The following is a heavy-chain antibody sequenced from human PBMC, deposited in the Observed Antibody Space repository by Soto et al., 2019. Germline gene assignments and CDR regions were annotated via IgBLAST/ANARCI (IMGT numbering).Heavy chain of an antibody. J-gene: IGHJ6*02. CDR3: AREGSRPYYYYGMDV. D-gene: IGHD2-15*01. Sequence: QVQLVQSGAEVKKPGASVKVSFKASGYSFTTYGIAWVRQARGQGLEWMGSISTYNGDTDYAQNLQGRVIMTTDTSTTTAYMELRSLRSDDTAVYYCAREGSRPYYYYGMDVWGQGTTVSVSS. CDR2: ISTYNGDT. CDR1: GYSFTTYG. V-gene: IGHV1-18*01.